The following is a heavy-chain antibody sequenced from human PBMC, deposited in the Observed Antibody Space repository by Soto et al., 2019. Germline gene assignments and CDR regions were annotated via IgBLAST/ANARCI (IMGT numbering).Heavy chain of an antibody. CDR1: GGTFRSYA. J-gene: IGHJ6*02. CDR3: ARDRCSSTSCPYYYYGMDV. V-gene: IGHV1-69*13. Sequence: SVKVSCKASGGTFRSYAISWVRQAPGQGLEWMGGIIPIFGTANYAQKFQGRVTITADESTSTAYMELSSLRSEDTAVYYCARDRCSSTSCPYYYYGMDVWGQGTTVTVSS. D-gene: IGHD2-2*01. CDR2: IIPIFGTA.